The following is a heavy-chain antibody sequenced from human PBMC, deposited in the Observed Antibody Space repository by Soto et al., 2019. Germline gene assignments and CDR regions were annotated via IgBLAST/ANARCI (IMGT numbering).Heavy chain of an antibody. CDR3: ASRDVDTTMVGRDY. V-gene: IGHV4-31*03. CDR1: GGSISSGGYY. CDR2: TYYSGTT. Sequence: QVQLQESGPGLVKPSQTLSLTCTVSGGSISSGGYYWYWIRQHSGKGLEWIGFTYYSGTTYYNPSLKSRVTISVDTSKNQFSLKLRSVTAADTAVYYSASRDVDTTMVGRDYWGQGTLVTVSS. J-gene: IGHJ4*02. D-gene: IGHD5-18*01.